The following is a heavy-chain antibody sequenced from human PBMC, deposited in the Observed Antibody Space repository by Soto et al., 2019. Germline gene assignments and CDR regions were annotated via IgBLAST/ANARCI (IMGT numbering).Heavy chain of an antibody. CDR1: GYTFTDYY. CDR2: INPDSGGT. J-gene: IGHJ2*01. Sequence: QEQLVQSGAEVKKPGASLKVSCKASGYTFTDYYIHWVRQAPGQGLEWVGWINPDSGGTNLAQRFQGRVTMTSDTFINTAYMELSSLRSDYTAVYYCAIRTGQLAIISEFDGDWFFEVWGRGTLVTVSS. V-gene: IGHV1-2*02. D-gene: IGHD2-2*01. CDR3: AIRTGQLAIISEFDGDWFFEV.